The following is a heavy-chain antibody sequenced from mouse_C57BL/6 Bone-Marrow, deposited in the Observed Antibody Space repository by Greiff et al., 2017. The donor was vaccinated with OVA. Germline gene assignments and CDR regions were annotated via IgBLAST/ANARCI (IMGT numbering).Heavy chain of an antibody. V-gene: IGHV1-69*01. J-gene: IGHJ4*01. CDR3: ARDSVYAMDY. Sequence: QVQLQQPGAELVMPGASVKLSCKASGYTFTSYWMHWVKQRPGQGLEWIGEIDPSDSYTNYNQKFKGKSTLTVDKSSSTAYMQLSSLTSEDSAVYYCARDSVYAMDYWGQGTSVTVSS. CDR2: IDPSDSYT. CDR1: GYTFTSYW.